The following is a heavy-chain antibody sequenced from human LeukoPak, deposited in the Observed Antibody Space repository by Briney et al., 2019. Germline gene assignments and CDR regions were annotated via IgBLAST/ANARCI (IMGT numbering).Heavy chain of an antibody. V-gene: IGHV3-74*01. CDR2: INSDGSIT. J-gene: IGHJ6*02. CDR3: ARDAVDTANAV. CDR1: GFTVSDNY. Sequence: GGSLRLSCAVSGFTVSDNYMSWVRQAPGKGLVWVSHINSDGSITSYADSVKGRFTISRDNAKNTLYLQMNSLRAEDTAVYYCARDAVDTANAVWGQGTTVTVSS. D-gene: IGHD5-18*01.